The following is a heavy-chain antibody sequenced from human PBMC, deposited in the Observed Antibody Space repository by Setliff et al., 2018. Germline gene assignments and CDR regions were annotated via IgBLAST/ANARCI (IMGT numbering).Heavy chain of an antibody. CDR2: INSSSGRT. CDR1: GYTFTSHY. D-gene: IGHD3-22*01. J-gene: IGHJ3*02. CDR3: ARDVFPYHYEGAFDI. V-gene: IGHV1-46*01. Sequence: ASVKVSCKASGYTFTSHYMHWVRQAPGLGLEWMGTINSSSGRTSYAQKFQGRVTMTRDTSTSTVYRDMSSLRSEGTAVYYCARDVFPYHYEGAFDIWGQGTMVTVSS.